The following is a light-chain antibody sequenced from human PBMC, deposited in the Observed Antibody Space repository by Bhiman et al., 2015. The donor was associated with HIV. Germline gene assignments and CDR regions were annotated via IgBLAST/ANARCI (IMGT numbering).Light chain of an antibody. CDR1: SSDVGDYDY. Sequence: QSALTQPASVSGSPGQSITISCTGTSSDVGDYDYVSWYQQHPGKAPKLMIYDVSKRPSGVSNRFSGSKSGNTASLTISALKTEDEADYFCQSYDDDYRVFGGGTKVTV. J-gene: IGLJ3*02. CDR2: DVS. V-gene: IGLV2-14*01. CDR3: QSYDDDYRV.